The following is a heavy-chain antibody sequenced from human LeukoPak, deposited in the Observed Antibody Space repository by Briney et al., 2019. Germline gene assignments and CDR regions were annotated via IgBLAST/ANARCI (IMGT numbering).Heavy chain of an antibody. CDR2: IYRSGST. CDR1: GFTVSSNY. V-gene: IGHV3-66*01. CDR3: ARDLNY. J-gene: IGHJ4*02. Sequence: GGSLRLSCAASGFTVSSNYMTWVRQTPGKGLEWVSVIYRSGSTYYADSVKARFTISRDNSKNTLYLQMNSLRAEDTAVYYCARDLNYWGQGTLVTVSS.